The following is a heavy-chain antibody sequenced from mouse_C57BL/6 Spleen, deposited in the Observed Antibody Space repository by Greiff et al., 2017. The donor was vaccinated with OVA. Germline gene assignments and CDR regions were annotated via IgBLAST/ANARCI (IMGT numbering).Heavy chain of an antibody. CDR3: ARGYDYDEGGPWFAY. CDR1: GYTFTDYN. CDR2: INPNNGGT. D-gene: IGHD2-4*01. J-gene: IGHJ3*01. Sequence: EVQLQQSGPELVKPGASVKMSCKASGYTFTDYNMHWVKQSHGKSLEWIGYINPNNGGTSYNQKFKGKATLTVNKSSSTAYMELRSLTSEDSAVYYCARGYDYDEGGPWFAYWGQGTLVTVSA. V-gene: IGHV1-22*01.